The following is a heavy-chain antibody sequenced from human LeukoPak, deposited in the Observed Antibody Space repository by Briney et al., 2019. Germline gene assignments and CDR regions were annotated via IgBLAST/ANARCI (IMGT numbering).Heavy chain of an antibody. CDR1: GYTFSSYD. CDR2: MNPNSGNA. J-gene: IGHJ4*02. Sequence: ASVKVSCKASGYTFSSYDINWLRQAPGQGLEWMGWMNPNSGNAGSVQQFQGRVTKTRDHSISKAYMELRRLGSEDHAGVFWSRDLTSRTFYCWGQGTLVTVSS. CDR3: SRDLTSRTFYC. D-gene: IGHD4/OR15-4a*01. V-gene: IGHV1-8*01.